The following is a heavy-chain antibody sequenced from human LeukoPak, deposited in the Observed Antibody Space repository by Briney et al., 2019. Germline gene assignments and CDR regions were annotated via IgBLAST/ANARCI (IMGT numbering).Heavy chain of an antibody. J-gene: IGHJ5*02. Sequence: PSETLSLTCTVSGGSISSYYWSWIRQPPGKGLEWIGYIYYSGSTNYNPSLKSRVTISVDTSKNQFSLKLSSVTAADTAVYYCAREGDLTYYYDTLAGFDPWGQGTLVTVSS. D-gene: IGHD3-22*01. CDR2: IYYSGST. CDR3: AREGDLTYYYDTLAGFDP. CDR1: GGSISSYY. V-gene: IGHV4-59*01.